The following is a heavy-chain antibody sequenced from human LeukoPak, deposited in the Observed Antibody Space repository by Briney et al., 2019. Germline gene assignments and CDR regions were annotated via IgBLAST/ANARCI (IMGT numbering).Heavy chain of an antibody. CDR2: INPGDSDT. D-gene: IGHD6-13*01. CDR1: GYRFTNYW. V-gene: IGHV5-51*01. CDR3: ARLAGSSWSDFDY. J-gene: IGHJ4*02. Sequence: PGESLKISCKGSGYRFTNYWIGWVRQMPGKGLEWMGIINPGDSDTRYSPSFQGQVTISADKSISTAYLQWSSLKASDTAMYYCARLAGSSWSDFDYWGQGTLATVSS.